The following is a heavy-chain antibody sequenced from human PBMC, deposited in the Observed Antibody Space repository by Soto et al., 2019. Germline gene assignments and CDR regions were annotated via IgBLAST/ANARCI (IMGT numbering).Heavy chain of an antibody. CDR2: INPNSGGT. J-gene: IGHJ3*02. CDR3: ARTRRDGSLDAFDI. CDR1: GYTFTAYY. D-gene: IGHD5-12*01. Sequence: SVKVSCKASGYTFTAYYMHWVRQAPGQGLEWMGWINPNSGGTNYAQKFQGRVTITADESTSTAYMELSSLRSEDTAVYYCARTRRDGSLDAFDIWGQGTMVTVSS. V-gene: IGHV1-2*02.